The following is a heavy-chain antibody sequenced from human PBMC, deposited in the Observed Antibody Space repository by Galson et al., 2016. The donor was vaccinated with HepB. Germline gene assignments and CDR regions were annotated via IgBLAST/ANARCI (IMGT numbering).Heavy chain of an antibody. CDR3: AKDRVYYAMDV. J-gene: IGHJ6*02. CDR1: GFTFNSYA. CDR2: ISYDGRKK. Sequence: SLRLSCAASGFTFNSYAMHWVRQAPGKAPEWVAVISYDGRKKYYADSVKGRFTISRDKSKKTLFLEMKSLRPEDTAVYHCAKDRVYYAMDVWGQGTTVTGPS. V-gene: IGHV3-30*04.